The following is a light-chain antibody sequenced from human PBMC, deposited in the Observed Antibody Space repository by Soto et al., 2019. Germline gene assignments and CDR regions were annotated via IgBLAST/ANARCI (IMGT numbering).Light chain of an antibody. CDR2: EVA. Sequence: QSALTQPASVSGSPGQSITISCTGTSRDIGFYNYVSWYQQHPGKAPKLIIYEVAKRPSGVSSRFSGSKSGNTASLTISGLQAEDEADYYCSSYARSGSVVFGGGTKLTVL. CDR3: SSYARSGSVV. V-gene: IGLV2-23*02. CDR1: SRDIGFYNY. J-gene: IGLJ2*01.